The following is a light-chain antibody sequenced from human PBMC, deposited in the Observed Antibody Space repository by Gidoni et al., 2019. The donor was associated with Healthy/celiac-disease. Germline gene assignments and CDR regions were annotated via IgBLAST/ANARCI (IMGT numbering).Light chain of an antibody. CDR3: QQYNSYSMCS. V-gene: IGKV1-5*03. J-gene: IGKJ2*04. CDR2: KAS. Sequence: DIQMTQSTSTLSASVGDRVTITCRASQSISSWLAWYQQKPGKAPKLLIYKASSLESGVPSRFSGSGSGTEFTLTISSLQPDDFATYYCQQYNSYSMCSFGQGTKLEIK. CDR1: QSISSW.